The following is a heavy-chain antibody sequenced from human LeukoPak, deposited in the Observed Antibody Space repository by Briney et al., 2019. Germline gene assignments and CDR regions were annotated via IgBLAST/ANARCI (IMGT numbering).Heavy chain of an antibody. J-gene: IGHJ4*02. CDR2: MNSRSSYI. CDR1: GFTFSSYS. V-gene: IGHV3-21*04. CDR3: AKGVVVAPDVTPFDY. D-gene: IGHD2-2*01. Sequence: GGSLRLSCAASGFTFSSYSMNWVRQAPGKGLEWVSSMNSRSSYIYYADSVKGRFTISRDNAKNSLYLQMNSLRAEDTAVYYCAKGVVVAPDVTPFDYWGQGTLVTVSS.